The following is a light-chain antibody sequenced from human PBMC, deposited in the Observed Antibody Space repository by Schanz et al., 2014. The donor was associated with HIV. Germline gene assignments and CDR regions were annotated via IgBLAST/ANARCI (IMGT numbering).Light chain of an antibody. V-gene: IGLV1-51*01. Sequence: QSVLTQPPSVSAAPGQKVTISCSGSNSNIGNNFVSWYQQFPGTAPKILIFDNDKRPSGIPDRFSASKSGTSATLGITGLQTGDEADYFCGAWDTSLSAWVFGGGTKLTVL. CDR3: GAWDTSLSAWV. J-gene: IGLJ3*02. CDR1: NSNIGNNF. CDR2: DND.